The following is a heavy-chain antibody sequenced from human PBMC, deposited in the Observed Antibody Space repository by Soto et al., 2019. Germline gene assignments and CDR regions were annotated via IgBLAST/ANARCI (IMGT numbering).Heavy chain of an antibody. D-gene: IGHD2-15*01. J-gene: IGHJ4*02. Sequence: GESLKISCKGSGYSFTSYWIGWVRRMPGKGLEWMGIIYPGDSDTRYSPSFQGQVTISADKSISTAYLQWSSLKASDTAMYYCARRYCSGGSCYSFDYWGQGTLVTVSS. CDR3: ARRYCSGGSCYSFDY. CDR2: IYPGDSDT. V-gene: IGHV5-51*01. CDR1: GYSFTSYW.